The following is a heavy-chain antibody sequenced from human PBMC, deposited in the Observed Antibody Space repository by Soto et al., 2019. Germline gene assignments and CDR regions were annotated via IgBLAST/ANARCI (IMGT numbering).Heavy chain of an antibody. CDR3: AREYTAMGGSHFDY. Sequence: SETLSLTCSVSGVSISTGGYYWSWIRQHPGKGLEWIAYIYYSGNTYYNPSLKSRVTISVDTSKNQFSLKMSSVTAADTAVYYCAREYTAMGGSHFDYWGQGTLVTVSS. V-gene: IGHV4-31*03. D-gene: IGHD5-18*01. CDR1: GVSISTGGYY. J-gene: IGHJ4*02. CDR2: IYYSGNT.